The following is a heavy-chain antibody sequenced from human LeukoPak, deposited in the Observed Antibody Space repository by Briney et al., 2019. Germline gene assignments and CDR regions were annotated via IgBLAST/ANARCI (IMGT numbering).Heavy chain of an antibody. D-gene: IGHD2-15*01. CDR3: ARGYCSGGSCPNFDY. CDR1: GGSISSYY. V-gene: IGHV4-59*01. J-gene: IGHJ4*02. CDR2: IHYSGNT. Sequence: SETLSLTCSVSGGSISSYYWNWIRQPPGKCVEWIGYIHYSGNTNYNPSLKSRVTISADTPKNQFSLKLSSVTAADTAVYYCARGYCSGGSCPNFDYWGQGTLVTVSS.